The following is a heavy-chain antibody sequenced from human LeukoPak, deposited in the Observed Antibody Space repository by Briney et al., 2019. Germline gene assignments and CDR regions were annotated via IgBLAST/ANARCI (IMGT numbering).Heavy chain of an antibody. V-gene: IGHV3-74*01. J-gene: IGHJ6*02. CDR1: GFTFSSSW. CDR2: INTDGSST. CDR3: ARDKSRYGMDV. Sequence: GGSLRLSCAASGFTFSSSWMHWVRQAPGKGLLWVSRINTDGSSTIYADSVEGRFIASRDNAKNTLYLQMNSLRAEDTAVYYCARDKSRYGMDVWGQGTTVTVSS.